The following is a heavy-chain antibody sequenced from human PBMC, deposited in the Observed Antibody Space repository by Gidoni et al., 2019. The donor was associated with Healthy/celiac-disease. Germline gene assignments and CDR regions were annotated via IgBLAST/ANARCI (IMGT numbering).Heavy chain of an antibody. CDR3: ARVQDIVVVVGAFDI. CDR1: GYPFIGYY. D-gene: IGHD2-15*01. CDR2: SNPNGSSK. J-gene: IGHJ3*02. Sequence: LQLVQAGAAVMKPGASVKVSCTPSGYPFIGYYMHWVRQAPGQGLEWMGRSNPNGSSKNYAQKFQGRVTMTRDTSISTAYMELSRLRSDDTAVYYCARVQDIVVVVGAFDIWGQGTMVTVSS. V-gene: IGHV1-2*06.